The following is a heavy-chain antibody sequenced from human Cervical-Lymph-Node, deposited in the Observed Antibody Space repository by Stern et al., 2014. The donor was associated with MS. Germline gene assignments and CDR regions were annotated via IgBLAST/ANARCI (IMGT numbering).Heavy chain of an antibody. CDR1: GGSFSPYF. V-gene: IGHV4-34*01. CDR3: ARSRDAYSPLAY. Sequence: QVQLGQWGAGLLKPSETLSLTCAVYGGSFSPYFWSWIRQPPGKGLEWIGEINHRGVTNYNPSLKSRVTTSVDMSKNQFSLKLSSVTAADTAVYYCARSRDAYSPLAYWGQGALVTVSS. D-gene: IGHD5-24*01. J-gene: IGHJ4*02. CDR2: INHRGVT.